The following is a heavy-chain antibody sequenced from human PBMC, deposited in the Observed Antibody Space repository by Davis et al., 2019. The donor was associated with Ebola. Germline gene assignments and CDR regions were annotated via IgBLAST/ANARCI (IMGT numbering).Heavy chain of an antibody. J-gene: IGHJ5*02. D-gene: IGHD6-13*01. CDR3: ARDPDSSSWINWFDP. CDR2: IYHSGST. Sequence: GSLRLSCAVSGGSISSSNWWSWVRQPPGKGLEWIGEIYHSGSTNYNPSLKSRVTISVDKSKNQFSLKLSSVTAADTAVYYCARDPDSSSWINWFDPWGQGTLVTVSS. V-gene: IGHV4-4*02. CDR1: GGSISSSNW.